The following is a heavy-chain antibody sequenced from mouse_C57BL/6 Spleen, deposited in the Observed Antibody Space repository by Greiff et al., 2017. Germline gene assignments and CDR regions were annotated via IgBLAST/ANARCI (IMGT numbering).Heavy chain of an antibody. J-gene: IGHJ2*01. CDR2: IDPSDGST. CDR3: SYGSSYCGY. D-gene: IGHD1-3*01. Sequence: QVQLQQPGAELVMPGASVKMSCKASGYTFTSYWMHWVKQRPGQGLEWIGEIDPSDGSTNYNQKFKGKATLTVDKYSSTAYMQLSSLTSEDSAVYYCSYGSSYCGYWGQGTTLTVSS. V-gene: IGHV1-69*01. CDR1: GYTFTSYW.